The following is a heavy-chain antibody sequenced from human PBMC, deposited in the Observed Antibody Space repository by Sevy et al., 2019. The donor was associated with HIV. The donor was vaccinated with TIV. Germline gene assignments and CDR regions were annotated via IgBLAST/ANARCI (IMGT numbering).Heavy chain of an antibody. CDR1: GFTFSDYY. J-gene: IGHJ4*02. CDR3: AGKYDYSHYAFDY. V-gene: IGHV3-11*01. CDR2: ITSSGDTI. Sequence: GGSLRLSCAASGFTFSDYYMTWIRQAPGKGLEWVAYITSSGDTIYYADSVKGRFTISRDNAKNSLYLQMNNLRAEDTAVYYCAGKYDYSHYAFDYWGQGTLVTVSS. D-gene: IGHD4-4*01.